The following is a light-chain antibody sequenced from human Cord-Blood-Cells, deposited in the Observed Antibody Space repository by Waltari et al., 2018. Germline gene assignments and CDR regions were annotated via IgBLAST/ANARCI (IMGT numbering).Light chain of an antibody. CDR2: QDS. V-gene: IGLV3-1*01. CDR3: QAWDSSVV. Sequence: SYELTQPPSVSVSPGPTASITCSGDKLGAKYACWYQQKPGQSPVLVIYQDSKRPSGIPERSSGSNSGNTATLTISGTQAMDEADYYCQAWDSSVVFGGGTKLTVL. CDR1: KLGAKY. J-gene: IGLJ2*01.